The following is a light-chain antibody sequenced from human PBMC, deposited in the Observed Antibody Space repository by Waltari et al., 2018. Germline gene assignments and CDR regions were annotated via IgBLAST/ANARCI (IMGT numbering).Light chain of an antibody. Sequence: SYELTQSPSVSVSPGQTARLTCSGDALPKQSAYCYQQKPGQAPVLVIYKDPERPSGIPERFSGSSSGTKVTLTISGVQAEDEADYYCQSADSSDTHVVFGGGTKLTVL. CDR2: KDP. V-gene: IGLV3-25*03. CDR1: ALPKQS. CDR3: QSADSSDTHVV. J-gene: IGLJ2*01.